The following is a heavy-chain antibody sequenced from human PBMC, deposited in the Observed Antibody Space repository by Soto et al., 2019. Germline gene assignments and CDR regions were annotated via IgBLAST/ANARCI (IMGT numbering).Heavy chain of an antibody. D-gene: IGHD2-2*02. Sequence: SETLSLTCTVSGGSISSSSYYWGWIRQPPGTGLEWIGSIYYSGSTYYSPSLKSRVTISVDTSKNQFSLKLSSVTAADTAVYYCARLTIEDIVVEPAAIPDYWRQGTLVTVSS. J-gene: IGHJ4*02. CDR3: ARLTIEDIVVEPAAIPDY. V-gene: IGHV4-39*01. CDR2: IYYSGST. CDR1: GGSISSSSYY.